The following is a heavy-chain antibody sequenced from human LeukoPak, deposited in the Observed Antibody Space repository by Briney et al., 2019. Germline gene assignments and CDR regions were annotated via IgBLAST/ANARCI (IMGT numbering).Heavy chain of an antibody. Sequence: GGSLRLSCAASGFTFSSYAMHWVRQAPGKGLEWVAVISYDGSNKYYVDSVKGRFTISRDNSKNTLYLQMNSLRAEDTAVYYCARVGAAAGTPEYFQHWGQGTLVTVSS. D-gene: IGHD6-13*01. CDR3: ARVGAAAGTPEYFQH. CDR2: ISYDGSNK. CDR1: GFTFSSYA. J-gene: IGHJ1*01. V-gene: IGHV3-30-3*01.